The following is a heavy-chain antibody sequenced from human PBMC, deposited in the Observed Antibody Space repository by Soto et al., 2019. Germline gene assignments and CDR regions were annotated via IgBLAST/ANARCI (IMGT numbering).Heavy chain of an antibody. J-gene: IGHJ6*02. Sequence: ASVKVSCKASGYTFTGYYMHWVRQAPGQGLEWMGWINPNSGGTNYEQKFQGWVTMTRDTSXSTAYMELSRLRSDDTAVYYCERASRDSSMDFCGQGTKVTVYS. CDR3: ERASRDSSMDF. CDR1: GYTFTGYY. V-gene: IGHV1-2*04. CDR2: INPNSGGT.